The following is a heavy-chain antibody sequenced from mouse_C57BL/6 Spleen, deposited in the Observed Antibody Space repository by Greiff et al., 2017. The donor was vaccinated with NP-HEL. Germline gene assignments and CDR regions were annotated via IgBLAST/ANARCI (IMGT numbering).Heavy chain of an antibody. CDR2: IDPNSGGT. D-gene: IGHD3-2*02. Sequence: QVQLKQPGAELVKPGASVKLSCKASGYTFTSYWMHWVKQRPGRGLEWIGRIDPNSGGTKYNEKFKSKATLTVDKPSSTAYMQLSSLTSEDSAVYYCARGGDSSGYVGYAMDYWGQGTSVTVSS. V-gene: IGHV1-72*01. CDR1: GYTFTSYW. CDR3: ARGGDSSGYVGYAMDY. J-gene: IGHJ4*01.